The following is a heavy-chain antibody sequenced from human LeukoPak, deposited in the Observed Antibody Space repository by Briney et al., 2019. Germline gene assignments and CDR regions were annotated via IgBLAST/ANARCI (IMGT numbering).Heavy chain of an antibody. Sequence: GGSLRLSCAASGFTFSSYSMNWVRQAPGKGLEWVSSISSSSSYIYYADSVKGRFTISRDNAKNSLYLQMNSLRAEDTAVYYCARDVEQQLVPYLPNWFDPWGQGTLVTVSS. CDR1: GFTFSSYS. J-gene: IGHJ5*02. V-gene: IGHV3-21*01. D-gene: IGHD6-13*01. CDR3: ARDVEQQLVPYLPNWFDP. CDR2: ISSSSSYI.